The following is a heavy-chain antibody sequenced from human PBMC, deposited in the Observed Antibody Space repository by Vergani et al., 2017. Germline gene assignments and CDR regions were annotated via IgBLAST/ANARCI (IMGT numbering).Heavy chain of an antibody. CDR2: INPSGGST. J-gene: IGHJ6*02. V-gene: IGHV1-46*03. D-gene: IGHD2-15*01. Sequence: QVQVVQSGAEVKKPGASVKVSCKASGYTFTSYYMHWVRQAPGQGLEWMGIINPSGGSTTYAQKFQDRVTMTRDTSTSTVYMELSSLRSKDTAVYYCARDGQVSPYIGGMDVWGQGTTITVSS. CDR1: GYTFTSYY. CDR3: ARDGQVSPYIGGMDV.